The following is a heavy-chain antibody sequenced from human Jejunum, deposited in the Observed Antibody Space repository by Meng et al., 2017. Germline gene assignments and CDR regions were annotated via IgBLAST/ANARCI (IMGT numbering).Heavy chain of an antibody. D-gene: IGHD6-19*01. V-gene: IGHV3-13*01. Sequence: GESLKISCEASGFTFSTYDMHWVRQAPGKGLEWVSAIGRGGDTYYPGSVKGRFTMSRENAKNSVYFQMNSLTAGDTAVYYCARESLDMDSSGWYDWYFDLWGRGTLVTVSS. CDR3: ARESLDMDSSGWYDWYFDL. CDR2: IGRGGDT. J-gene: IGHJ2*01. CDR1: GFTFSTYD.